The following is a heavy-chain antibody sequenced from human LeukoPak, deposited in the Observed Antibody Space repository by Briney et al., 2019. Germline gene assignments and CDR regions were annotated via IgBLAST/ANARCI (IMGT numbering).Heavy chain of an antibody. CDR3: ARDGYYFDSSGYYF. D-gene: IGHD3-22*01. Sequence: SETLSLTCTVSGGSISSYYWSWIRQPAGKGLEWIGHIYTSGNTNYNPSLKSRVTMSVDTSKNQFSLKLRPVTAADTAVYYCARDGYYFDSSGYYFWGQRTLVTVSS. V-gene: IGHV4-4*07. CDR2: IYTSGNT. J-gene: IGHJ4*02. CDR1: GGSISSYY.